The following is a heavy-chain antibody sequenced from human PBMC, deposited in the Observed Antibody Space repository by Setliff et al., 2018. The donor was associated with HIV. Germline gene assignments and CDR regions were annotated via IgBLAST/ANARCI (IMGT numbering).Heavy chain of an antibody. Sequence: SETLSLTCTVSGDSITNSFYFWAWIRQPPGKGLEWIGYIYYSGSTYYNPSLKSRVTISVDTSKNQFSLKLSSVTAADTAVYYCARARRRMATSGYFDYWGQGTLVTVSS. J-gene: IGHJ4*02. V-gene: IGHV4-39*07. D-gene: IGHD5-12*01. CDR2: IYYSGST. CDR1: GDSITNSFYF. CDR3: ARARRRMATSGYFDY.